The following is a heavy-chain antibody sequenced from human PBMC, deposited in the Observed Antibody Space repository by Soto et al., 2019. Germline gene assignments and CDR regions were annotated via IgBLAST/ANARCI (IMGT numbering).Heavy chain of an antibody. Sequence: QLQLQESGPGLVKPSETLSLTCTVSGGSISSSSYYWGWIRQPPGKGLEWIGSIYYSGSTYYNPSLKSRVTISVDTSKNQFSPKLSSVTAADTAVYYCARGGYCSSTSCSGWFDPWGQGTLVTVSS. D-gene: IGHD2-2*03. V-gene: IGHV4-39*01. CDR2: IYYSGST. CDR3: ARGGYCSSTSCSGWFDP. J-gene: IGHJ5*02. CDR1: GGSISSSSYY.